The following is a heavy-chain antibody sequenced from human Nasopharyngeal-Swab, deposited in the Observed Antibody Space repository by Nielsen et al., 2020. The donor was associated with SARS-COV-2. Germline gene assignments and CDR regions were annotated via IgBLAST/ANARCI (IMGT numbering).Heavy chain of an antibody. J-gene: IGHJ5*02. D-gene: IGHD5-24*01. Sequence: GGSLRLSCMASGYSFVNHWIGWVRQTPGKGLEWMGMVYPGNSEVAYSPSFQGQVIISADKSVNTAYLQWRSLRASDTAMYFCARRAARDGYNYEVDPWGQGTLVTVSS. CDR3: ARRAARDGYNYEVDP. CDR2: VYPGNSEV. CDR1: GYSFVNHW. V-gene: IGHV5-51*01.